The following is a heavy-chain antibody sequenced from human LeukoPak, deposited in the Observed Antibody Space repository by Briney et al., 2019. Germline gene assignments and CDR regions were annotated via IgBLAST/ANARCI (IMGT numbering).Heavy chain of an antibody. CDR2: INTNTGGT. D-gene: IGHD6-13*01. Sequence: GASVKVSCKASGYSFTGYHIHWVRQAPGQGLEWMAWINTNTGGTKYAQELQGRVTLTRDTSITTAYMELTRLISDDTAVYYCARDLPGYSSAFDIWGQGPMVTVSS. CDR1: GYSFTGYH. J-gene: IGHJ3*02. CDR3: ARDLPGYSSAFDI. V-gene: IGHV1-2*02.